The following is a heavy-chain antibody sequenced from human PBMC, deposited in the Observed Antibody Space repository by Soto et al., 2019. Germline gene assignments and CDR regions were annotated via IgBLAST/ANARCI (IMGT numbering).Heavy chain of an antibody. D-gene: IGHD2-21*02. J-gene: IGHJ6*02. CDR1: GFPFSSYS. Sequence: GGSLLLSWSPSGFPFSSYSMLSVRTSPGKGLEYVSAISSNGGSTYYADSVKGRFTISRDNSKNTLYLQMNSLRAEDTAVYYCAKATKVVTQDYYYGMDVWGQGTTVSVS. CDR3: AKATKVVTQDYYYGMDV. V-gene: IGHV3-64*04. CDR2: ISSNGGST.